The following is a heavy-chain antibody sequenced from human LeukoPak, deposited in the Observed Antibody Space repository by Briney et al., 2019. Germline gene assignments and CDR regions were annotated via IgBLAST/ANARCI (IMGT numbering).Heavy chain of an antibody. CDR3: ASYGNDYVWGSYRYIMDY. CDR1: GFTFSSYG. Sequence: GGSLRLSCAASGFTFSSYGMHWVRQAPGKGLEWVANIKQDGSEKYYVDSVKGRFIISRDNAKNSLYLQMNSLRAEDTAVYYCASYGNDYVWGSYRYIMDYWGQGTLVTVSS. J-gene: IGHJ4*02. D-gene: IGHD3-16*02. V-gene: IGHV3-7*01. CDR2: IKQDGSEK.